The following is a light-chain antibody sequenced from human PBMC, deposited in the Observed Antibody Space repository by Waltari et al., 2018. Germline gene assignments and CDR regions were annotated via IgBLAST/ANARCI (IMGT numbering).Light chain of an antibody. Sequence: QTVVTQEPSLSVSPGGTVTLTCALSSGSLSTPSYATWYHQTPGQAPRTLVYKANARSSGVPDRFSGSILGNTAALTITGAQADDESDYYCALYMGSGIWVFGGGTRLTVL. V-gene: IGLV8-61*01. J-gene: IGLJ3*02. CDR3: ALYMGSGIWV. CDR2: KAN. CDR1: SGSLSTPSY.